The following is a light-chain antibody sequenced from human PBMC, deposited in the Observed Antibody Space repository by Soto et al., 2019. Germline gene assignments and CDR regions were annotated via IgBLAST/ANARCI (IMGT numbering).Light chain of an antibody. CDR2: DVT. CDR1: SSDVGGYNY. Sequence: QSALTQPASVSGSPGQSITISCTGTSSDVGGYNYVSWYQQHPGKAPKFMIYDVTNRPSGVSNRFSGSKSGNTASLTISGLQAEDEADYYCSSYTSSSTVVFGGGTQLTV. CDR3: SSYTSSSTVV. V-gene: IGLV2-14*01. J-gene: IGLJ2*01.